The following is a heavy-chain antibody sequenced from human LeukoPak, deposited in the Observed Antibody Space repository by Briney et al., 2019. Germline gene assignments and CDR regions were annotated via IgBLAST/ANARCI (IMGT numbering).Heavy chain of an antibody. D-gene: IGHD6-19*01. V-gene: IGHV3-21*01. CDR2: ISSSSSYI. Sequence: GGSLRLSCAASGFTFSSYSMNWVRQAPGKGLEWVSSISSSSSYIYYADSVKGRFTISRDNAKNSLYLQMNSLRAEDTAVYYCARVQYSSGPGHEFDYWGQGTLVTVSS. CDR1: GFTFSSYS. CDR3: ARVQYSSGPGHEFDY. J-gene: IGHJ4*02.